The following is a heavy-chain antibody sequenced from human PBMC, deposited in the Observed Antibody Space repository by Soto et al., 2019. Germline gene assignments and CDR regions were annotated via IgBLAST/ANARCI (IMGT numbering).Heavy chain of an antibody. D-gene: IGHD6-19*01. J-gene: IGHJ4*02. Sequence: QVQLVESGGGVVQPGRSVRLSCTASGFNFNDYGMHWVRQAPGKGLEWVAVISYVGGERYYADSVKGRFIISRDNSKNTLYLQINSLRAEDTAVYYCAKDLVAAYGSGRRGCFDNWGQGTLVTVSS. CDR3: AKDLVAAYGSGRRGCFDN. CDR1: GFNFNDYG. CDR2: ISYVGGER. V-gene: IGHV3-30*18.